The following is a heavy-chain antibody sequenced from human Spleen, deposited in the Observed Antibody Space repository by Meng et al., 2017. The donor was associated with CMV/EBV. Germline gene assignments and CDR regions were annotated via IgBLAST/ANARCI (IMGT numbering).Heavy chain of an antibody. Sequence: GSLRLSCTVYGTPFTGYYWTWIRQSPGKGLEWIGEISDRESTNYQSSLKSRVTISIDWPRNQLSLRLTSLTAADSAIYYCTRGYRGTPNDFWGQGAPVTVSS. CDR1: GTPFTGYY. CDR3: TRGYRGTPNDF. V-gene: IGHV4-34*01. J-gene: IGHJ4*02. CDR2: ISDREST. D-gene: IGHD3-10*01.